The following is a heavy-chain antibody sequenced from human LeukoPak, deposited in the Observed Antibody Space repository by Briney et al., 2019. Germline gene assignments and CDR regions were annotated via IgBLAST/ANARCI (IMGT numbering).Heavy chain of an antibody. V-gene: IGHV3-53*01. Sequence: GGSLRLSCAASGFSVNDNYMSWVGQAPGKGLQWVSVMFPDGRTYYADSVKGRFTISRDLARNTLLLQMHSLRADDTAVHYCARANPVYGDYDYWGQGTLVTVSS. D-gene: IGHD4-17*01. CDR3: ARANPVYGDYDY. J-gene: IGHJ4*02. CDR2: MFPDGRT. CDR1: GFSVNDNY.